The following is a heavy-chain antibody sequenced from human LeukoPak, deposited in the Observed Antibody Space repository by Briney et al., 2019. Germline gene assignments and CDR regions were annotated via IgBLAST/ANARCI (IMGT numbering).Heavy chain of an antibody. CDR1: GFTFSSYA. V-gene: IGHV3-23*01. CDR3: AKDLGYATD. CDR2: ICGSGGST. Sequence: GGSLRLSCAASGFTFSSYAMRWVRQAPGKGLEWVSAICGSGGSTYYADSVKGRFTISRDNSKNTQYLQMESLRAEDTGVYHCAKDLGYATDWGQGTMVTVSS. J-gene: IGHJ3*01. D-gene: IGHD2-2*01.